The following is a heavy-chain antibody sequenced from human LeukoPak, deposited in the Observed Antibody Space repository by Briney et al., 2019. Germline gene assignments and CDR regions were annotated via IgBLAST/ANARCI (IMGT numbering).Heavy chain of an antibody. CDR2: ISGSGGTT. D-gene: IGHD1-14*01. CDR1: GFTFNNYA. Sequence: PGGSLRLSCAASGFTFNNYAMNWVRQAPGKGLEWVSVISGSGGTTYYADSVKGRFTISRDSSKNTLYLQMNSLRAEDTAVYYCAKGSGGGLYYEGMDGWGQGTTVTVSS. J-gene: IGHJ6*02. V-gene: IGHV3-23*01. CDR3: AKGSGGGLYYEGMDG.